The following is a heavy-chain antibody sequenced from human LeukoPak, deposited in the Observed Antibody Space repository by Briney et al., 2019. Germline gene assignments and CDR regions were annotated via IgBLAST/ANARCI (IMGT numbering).Heavy chain of an antibody. D-gene: IGHD1-26*01. Sequence: PGDSLRLSCAASGFTFSNYAMHWVRQAPGKGLEWVSTIDAPTFRTHYAHSVMGRFTISRDKSKNTLYLQVNSLTAEDAAVYFCTAWVGAHFDFWGQGTLVTVSS. J-gene: IGHJ4*02. V-gene: IGHV3-23*01. CDR2: IDAPTFRT. CDR1: GFTFSNYA. CDR3: TAWVGAHFDF.